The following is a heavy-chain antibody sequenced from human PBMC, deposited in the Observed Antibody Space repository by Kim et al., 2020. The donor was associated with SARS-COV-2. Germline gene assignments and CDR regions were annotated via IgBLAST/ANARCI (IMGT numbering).Heavy chain of an antibody. CDR3: AKCHSGLGNDAFDI. Sequence: GGSLRLSCAASGFTFDSYAMSWVRQAPGKGLEWVSYISGGGAKRFYAGSVKGRFTISRDNSKNTLFLQLNSLRAEDTALYYCAKCHSGLGNDAFDIWGLGTMVTVSS. J-gene: IGHJ3*02. CDR2: ISGGGAKR. CDR1: GFTFDSYA. D-gene: IGHD3-10*01. V-gene: IGHV3-23*01.